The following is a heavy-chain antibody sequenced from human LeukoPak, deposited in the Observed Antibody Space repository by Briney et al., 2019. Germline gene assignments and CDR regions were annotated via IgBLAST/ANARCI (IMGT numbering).Heavy chain of an antibody. V-gene: IGHV3-7*01. D-gene: IGHD5-24*01. CDR2: IKQDGSEK. CDR3: ATGQGYNYY. J-gene: IGHJ4*02. Sequence: GGSLRLSCAASGFTLSGYWMTWVRQAPGKGLEWVANIKQDGSEKHYVDSVQGRFTISRDNAKNSLFLQMNSLRAEDTAVYYCATGQGYNYYWGQGTLVTVSS. CDR1: GFTLSGYW.